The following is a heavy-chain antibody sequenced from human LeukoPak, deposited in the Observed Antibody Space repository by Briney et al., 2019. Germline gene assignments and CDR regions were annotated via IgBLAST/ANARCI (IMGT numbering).Heavy chain of an antibody. CDR1: GFTFNNYA. Sequence: PGRALRLSCAASGFTFNNYAMHWVRPAPRRGLTGVALISYVGSDKYYADSVKGRFTISRGRAENTLYLQMNSLRAHDTALYYCARESTGYYIVYWGQGTLVTVSS. D-gene: IGHD3-3*01. J-gene: IGHJ4*02. V-gene: IGHV3-30*04. CDR2: ISYVGSDK. CDR3: ARESTGYYIVY.